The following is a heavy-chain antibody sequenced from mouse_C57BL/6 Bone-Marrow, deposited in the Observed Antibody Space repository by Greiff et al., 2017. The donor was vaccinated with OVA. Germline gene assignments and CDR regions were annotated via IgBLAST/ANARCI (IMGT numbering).Heavy chain of an antibody. CDR1: GYTFTSYW. Sequence: VKLQQSGAELVKPGASVKMSCKASGYTFTSYWITWVKQRPGQGLEWIGDIYPGSGSTNYNEKFKSKGTLTVDTSSSTAYMQLRSLTSKDSAIYYCARSGWLLRFAYWGQGTLVTVSA. D-gene: IGHD2-3*01. CDR2: IYPGSGST. CDR3: ARSGWLLRFAY. V-gene: IGHV1-55*01. J-gene: IGHJ3*01.